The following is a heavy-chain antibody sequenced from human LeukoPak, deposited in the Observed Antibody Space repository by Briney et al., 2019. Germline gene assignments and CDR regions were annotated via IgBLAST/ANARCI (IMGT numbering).Heavy chain of an antibody. CDR1: GYTFTSYY. V-gene: IGHV1-46*01. CDR2: INPSGGST. D-gene: IGHD3-22*01. Sequence: ASVKVSCKASGYTFTSYYMHWVRQAPGQGLEWMGIINPSGGSTSYAQKFQGRVTMTRDTSTSTVYMELSSLRSEDTAVYYCATGSYDSSGYYSAPFDYWGQGTLVTVSS. CDR3: ATGSYDSSGYYSAPFDY. J-gene: IGHJ4*02.